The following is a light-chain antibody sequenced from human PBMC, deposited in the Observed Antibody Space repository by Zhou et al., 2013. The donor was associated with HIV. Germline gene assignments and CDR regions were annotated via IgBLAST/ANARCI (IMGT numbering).Light chain of an antibody. CDR2: GAS. Sequence: EIVLTQSPGTPSLSPGERATLSCRTSQSLSSRYLAWYQQKRGQAPRLLIYGASSRATGIPDRFSGGGSGTDFTLTISRLEPEDFATYYCQQFNDYPITFGQGTRLEIK. CDR3: QQFNDYPIT. V-gene: IGKV3-20*01. J-gene: IGKJ5*01. CDR1: QSLSSRY.